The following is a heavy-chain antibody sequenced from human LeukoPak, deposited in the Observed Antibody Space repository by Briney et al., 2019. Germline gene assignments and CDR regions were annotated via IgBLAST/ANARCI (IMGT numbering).Heavy chain of an antibody. D-gene: IGHD1-7*01. CDR2: IYSTGTT. Sequence: PSETLSLTCTVSGGSITSYYWTWIQQPAGRGLEWIGRIYSTGTTNYSPSLKSRVTMSVDTSKNQFSLRLTSVTAADTAVYYCAGPNLWGLQHWGQGTLVTVSA. J-gene: IGHJ1*01. CDR1: GGSITSYY. CDR3: AGPNLWGLQH. V-gene: IGHV4-4*07.